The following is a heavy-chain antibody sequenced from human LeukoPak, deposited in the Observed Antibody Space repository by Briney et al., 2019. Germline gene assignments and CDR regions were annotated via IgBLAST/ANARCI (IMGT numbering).Heavy chain of an antibody. D-gene: IGHD5-12*01. V-gene: IGHV3-21*01. CDR3: ARGPSGYHNT. CDR1: GFTFDDYG. Sequence: PGGSLRLSCAASGFTFDDYGMSWVRQAPGKGLEWVSSISSSSIYIYYADSVKGRFTISRDNAKNSLYLQMNSLRAEDTAVYYCARGPSGYHNTGGQGTLVTVSS. J-gene: IGHJ4*02. CDR2: ISSSSIYI.